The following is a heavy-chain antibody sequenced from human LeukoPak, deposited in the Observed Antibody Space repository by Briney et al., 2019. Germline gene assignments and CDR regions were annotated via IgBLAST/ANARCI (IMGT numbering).Heavy chain of an antibody. CDR2: ISSSSSYI. Sequence: GGSLRLSCAASGFTFSSYSMNWVRQAPGKGLEWVSPISSSSSYIYYADSVKGRFTISRDNAKNSLYLQMNSLRAEDTAVYYCAYCSSTSCPNYYYMDVWGKGTTVTVSS. D-gene: IGHD2-2*01. CDR3: AYCSSTSCPNYYYMDV. V-gene: IGHV3-21*01. J-gene: IGHJ6*03. CDR1: GFTFSSYS.